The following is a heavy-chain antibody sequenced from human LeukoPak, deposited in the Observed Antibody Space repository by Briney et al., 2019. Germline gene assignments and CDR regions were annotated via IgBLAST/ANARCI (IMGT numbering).Heavy chain of an antibody. D-gene: IGHD1-26*01. CDR2: ISGSGDRT. CDR3: AKRITVGSTGHYFDH. Sequence: PGGSLRLSCAGSGFTLSSYAMSWVRHAPGQGVECVSTISGSGDRTNYADSVKGRFTISRDSSKNTLYLQMNSLRAEDTAVYYCAKRITVGSTGHYFDHWGRGALVTVSS. J-gene: IGHJ4*02. CDR1: GFTLSSYA. V-gene: IGHV3-23*01.